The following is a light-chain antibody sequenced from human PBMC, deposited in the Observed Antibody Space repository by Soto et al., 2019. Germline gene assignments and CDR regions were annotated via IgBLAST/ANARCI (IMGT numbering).Light chain of an antibody. CDR1: TGAVTSNRY. CDR2: DTS. CDR3: FIFYSGVVV. Sequence: QAVVTQEPSLTVSPGGTVTLTCGSSTGAVTSNRYPYWLQQKPGHAPMTLIYDTSKKHSWTPARFSGSLIGGKAALSLSGAQPEDEADYYCFIFYSGVVVFGGGTKLTVL. J-gene: IGLJ2*01. V-gene: IGLV7-46*01.